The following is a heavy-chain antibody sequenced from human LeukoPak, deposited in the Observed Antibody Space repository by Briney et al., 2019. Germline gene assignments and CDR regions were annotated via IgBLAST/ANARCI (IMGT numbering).Heavy chain of an antibody. CDR2: IYYSGIYYSGST. V-gene: IGHV4-39*07. J-gene: IGHJ4*02. D-gene: IGHD2-15*01. Sequence: SETLSLTCTVSGGSISSRSYYWGWMRQPPGKGLEWIGSIYYSGIYYSGSTYYNPSLKNRGTISVDTSKNQFSLKLSSVTAADTAVYYCIGVIVATPAANDYWGQGILVTVSS. CDR1: GGSISSRSYY. CDR3: IGVIVATPAANDY.